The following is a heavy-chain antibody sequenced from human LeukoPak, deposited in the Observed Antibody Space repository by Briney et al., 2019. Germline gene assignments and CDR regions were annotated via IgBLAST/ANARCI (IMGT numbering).Heavy chain of an antibody. D-gene: IGHD4-11*01. V-gene: IGHV1-69*05. CDR1: GGTFSSYA. J-gene: IGHJ5*02. Sequence: ASVKVSCKASGGTFSSYAISWVRQAPGQGLEWMGRIIPTFGTANYAQKFQDRVTITTDESTSTAYMELSSLRSEDTAVYYCARDLEGWDYSPGNWFDPWGQGTLVTVSS. CDR2: IIPTFGTA. CDR3: ARDLEGWDYSPGNWFDP.